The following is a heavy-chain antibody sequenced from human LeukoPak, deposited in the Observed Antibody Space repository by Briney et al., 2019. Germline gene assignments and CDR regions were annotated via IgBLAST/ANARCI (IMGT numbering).Heavy chain of an antibody. Sequence: GGALRLSCAASGFTFSNYAVTWVRQAPGKGLDWVSTITKSGGSTYYADSVKGRFTISRDNSKNTLYLQMNSLRAEDTAVYYCAKDAGSTLTTIRREYWGQGTPVTVSS. CDR1: GFTFSNYA. CDR2: ITKSGGST. D-gene: IGHD5-12*01. V-gene: IGHV3-23*01. J-gene: IGHJ4*02. CDR3: AKDAGSTLTTIRREY.